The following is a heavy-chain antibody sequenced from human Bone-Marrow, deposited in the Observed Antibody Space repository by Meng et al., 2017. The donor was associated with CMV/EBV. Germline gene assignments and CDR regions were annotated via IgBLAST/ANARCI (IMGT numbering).Heavy chain of an antibody. CDR3: AKEGGIVVVPAEIDY. CDR2: ISGSGGST. J-gene: IGHJ4*02. CDR1: EFTFSSYA. V-gene: IGHV3-23*01. D-gene: IGHD2-2*01. Sequence: GESLKISCAASEFTFSSYAMSWVRQAPGKGLEWVSAISGSGGSTYYADSVKGRFTISRDNSKNTLYLQMNSLRAEDTAVYYCAKEGGIVVVPAEIDYWGQGPLVTFYS.